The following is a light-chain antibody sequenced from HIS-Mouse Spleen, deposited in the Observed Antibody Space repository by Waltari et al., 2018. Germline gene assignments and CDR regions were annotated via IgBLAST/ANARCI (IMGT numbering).Light chain of an antibody. V-gene: IGKV1-33*01. J-gene: IGKJ2*01. Sequence: DIQMTQSPSSLSASVGDRVTITCQASQDISNYLNWYQQKPGKAPKLLIYDASNLETGVPSRFSGSGSGTDFTLTISSLQPEDIATYYCQQYDNLPSYTFGQGTKLEIK. CDR1: QDISNY. CDR2: DAS. CDR3: QQYDNLPSYT.